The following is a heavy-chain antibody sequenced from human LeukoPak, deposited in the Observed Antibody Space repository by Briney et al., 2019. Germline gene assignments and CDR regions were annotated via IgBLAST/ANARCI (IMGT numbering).Heavy chain of an antibody. CDR2: IYSGGST. Sequence: PGGSLRLSCAASGFTFSSYSMSWVRQAPGKGLEWVSVIYSGGSTYYADSVKGRFTISRDNSKSTLYLQMNSLRAEDTAVYYCAGSDDYGGNGVFFDYWGQGTLVTVSS. CDR3: AGSDDYGGNGVFFDY. D-gene: IGHD4-23*01. CDR1: GFTFSSYS. J-gene: IGHJ4*02. V-gene: IGHV3-66*01.